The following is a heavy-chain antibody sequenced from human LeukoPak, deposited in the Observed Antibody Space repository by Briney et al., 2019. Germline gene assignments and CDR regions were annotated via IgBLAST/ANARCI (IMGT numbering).Heavy chain of an antibody. CDR1: GFTFRNFW. CDR3: ARLKATVSIHAYFDS. D-gene: IGHD4-17*01. CDR2: ISSSSSYI. V-gene: IGHV3-21*01. J-gene: IGHJ4*02. Sequence: GGSLRLSCAASGFTFRNFWMNWVRQAPGKGLEWVSSISSSSSYIYYADSVKGRFTISRDNAKNSLYLQMNSLRAEDTAVYHCARLKATVSIHAYFDSWGQGTLVTVSS.